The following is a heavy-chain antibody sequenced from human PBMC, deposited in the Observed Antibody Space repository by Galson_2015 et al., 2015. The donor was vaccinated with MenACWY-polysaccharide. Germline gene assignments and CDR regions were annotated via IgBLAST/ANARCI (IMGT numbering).Heavy chain of an antibody. V-gene: IGHV3-11*01. D-gene: IGHD3-22*01. CDR3: TPRDSSGHGYFDY. CDR1: GLTFSNYY. Sequence: SLRLSCAASGLTFSNYYMAWIRQAPGKGLEWVSYISESGGTTYYADSVKGRFTVSRDDAMNSLYLQMNSLRLEDTAVYYCTPRDSSGHGYFDYWGQGTLVTVSS. J-gene: IGHJ4*02. CDR2: ISESGGTT.